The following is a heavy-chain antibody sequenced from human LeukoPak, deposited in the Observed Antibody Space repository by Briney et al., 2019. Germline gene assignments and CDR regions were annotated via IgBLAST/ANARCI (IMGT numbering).Heavy chain of an antibody. D-gene: IGHD3-22*01. V-gene: IGHV3-23*01. CDR3: AKAYYGSSGYYESSGY. J-gene: IGHJ4*02. Sequence: GGSLRLSCAASGFTFSSYAMSWVRQAPGKGLEWVSAISGSGGSTYYADSVKGRFTISRDNSKNTLYLQMNSLRAEDTAVYYCAKAYYGSSGYYESSGYWGQGTLVTVSS. CDR1: GFTFSSYA. CDR2: ISGSGGST.